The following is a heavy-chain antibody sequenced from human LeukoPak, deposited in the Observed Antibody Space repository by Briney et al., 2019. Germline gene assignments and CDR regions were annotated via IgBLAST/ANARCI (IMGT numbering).Heavy chain of an antibody. CDR1: GGSISSGDYY. CDR2: IYYSGST. Sequence: KSSETLSLTCTVSGGSISSGDYYWSWIRQPPGKGLEWIGYIYYSGSTYYNPSLKSRVTISVDTSKNQFSLKLSSVTAADTAVYYCARVRGSSWAPNYFDYWGQGTLVTVSS. CDR3: ARVRGSSWAPNYFDY. D-gene: IGHD6-13*01. J-gene: IGHJ4*02. V-gene: IGHV4-30-4*01.